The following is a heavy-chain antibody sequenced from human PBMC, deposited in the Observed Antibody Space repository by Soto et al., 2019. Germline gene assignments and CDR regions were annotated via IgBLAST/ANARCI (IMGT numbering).Heavy chain of an antibody. CDR2: FDPEDGET. J-gene: IGHJ6*02. CDR3: ATGRVRVVPAANGANYYYVMDV. V-gene: IGHV1-24*01. D-gene: IGHD2-2*01. Sequence: ASVKVSCKVSGYTLTELSMHWVRQAPGKGLEWMGGFDPEDGETIYAQKFQGRATMTEDTSTDTAYMELSSLRSEDTAVYYCATGRVRVVPAANGANYYYVMDVWGQGTTVTVSS. CDR1: GYTLTELS.